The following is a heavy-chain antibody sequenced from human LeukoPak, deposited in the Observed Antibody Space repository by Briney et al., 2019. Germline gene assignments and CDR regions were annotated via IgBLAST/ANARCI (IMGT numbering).Heavy chain of an antibody. V-gene: IGHV3-21*01. D-gene: IGHD3-10*02. J-gene: IGHJ6*04. Sequence: GGSLRLSCAASGFTFSSYSMNWVRQAPGKGLEWVSSISGSSSYIYFADSVKGRFTISRDNAKKSLYLQMNSLRAEDTAVYYCAELGITMIGGVWGKGTTVTISS. CDR3: AELGITMIGGV. CDR1: GFTFSSYS. CDR2: ISGSSSYI.